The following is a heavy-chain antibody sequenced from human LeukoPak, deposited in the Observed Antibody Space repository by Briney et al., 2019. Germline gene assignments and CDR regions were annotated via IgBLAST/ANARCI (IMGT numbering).Heavy chain of an antibody. V-gene: IGHV4-39*01. CDR1: GGSISSSSYH. CDR2: IYYSGST. CDR3: ARHNPQTTVTSLGY. Sequence: SETLSLTCTVSGGSISSSSYHWGWIRQPPGKGLEWIGSIYYSGSTYYNPSLKSRVTISVDTSKNQFSLKLSSVTAADTAVYYCARHNPQTTVTSLGYWGQGTLVTVSS. J-gene: IGHJ4*02. D-gene: IGHD4-17*01.